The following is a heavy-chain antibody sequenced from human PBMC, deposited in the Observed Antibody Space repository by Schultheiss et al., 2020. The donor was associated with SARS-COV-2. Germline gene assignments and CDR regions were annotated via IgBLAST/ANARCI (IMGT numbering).Heavy chain of an antibody. V-gene: IGHV3-21*01. Sequence: GGSLRLSCAASGFTFSSYSMNWVRQAPGKGLEWVSSISSSSSYIYYADSVKGRFTISRDNDKNSLYLQMNSLRAEGTAVYYCARDDCSSTSCYYYYYYMDVWGKGTTVTVS. CDR3: ARDDCSSTSCYYYYYYMDV. D-gene: IGHD2-2*01. CDR2: ISSSSSYI. J-gene: IGHJ6*03. CDR1: GFTFSSYS.